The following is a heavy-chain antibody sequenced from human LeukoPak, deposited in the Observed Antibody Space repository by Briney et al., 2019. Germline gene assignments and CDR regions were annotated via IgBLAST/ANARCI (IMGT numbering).Heavy chain of an antibody. CDR3: ARSVYGSGVYYYYYYMDV. Sequence: SETLSLTCTVSGGSISSGSYYWSWIRQPAGKGLEWIGRIYTSGSTNYNPSLKSRVTISVDTSKNQFSLKLSSVTAADTAVYYCARSVYGSGVYYYYYYMDVWGKGTTVTISS. V-gene: IGHV4-61*02. J-gene: IGHJ6*03. D-gene: IGHD3-10*01. CDR2: IYTSGST. CDR1: GGSISSGSYY.